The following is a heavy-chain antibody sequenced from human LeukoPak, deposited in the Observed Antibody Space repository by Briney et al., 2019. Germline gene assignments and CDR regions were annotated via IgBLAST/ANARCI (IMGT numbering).Heavy chain of an antibody. CDR1: GYTFTSYG. CDR2: ISAYNGNT. CDR3: ARDPHYDFWSGSTTIYGMDV. V-gene: IGHV1-18*01. D-gene: IGHD3-3*01. J-gene: IGHJ6*02. Sequence: GASVKVSCKASGYTFTSYGISWVRQAPGQGLEWMGWISAYNGNTNYAQKLQGRVTMTTDTSTSTAYMELRSLRSDDTAVYYCARDPHYDFWSGSTTIYGMDVWGQGTTVTVSS.